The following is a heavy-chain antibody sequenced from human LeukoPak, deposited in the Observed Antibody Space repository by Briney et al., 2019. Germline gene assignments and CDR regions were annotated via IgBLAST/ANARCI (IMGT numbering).Heavy chain of an antibody. CDR3: ARESFSGSYYDY. CDR1: GFTFSSYS. CDR2: ISSGSDYI. Sequence: PGGSLRLSCAASGFTFSSYSMNWVRQAPGKGLEWVSSISSGSDYIYNADSVKGRFTISRDNAKNSLYLQMNSLRAEDTAVYYRARESFSGSYYDYWGQGTLVTVSS. J-gene: IGHJ4*02. D-gene: IGHD1-26*01. V-gene: IGHV3-21*01.